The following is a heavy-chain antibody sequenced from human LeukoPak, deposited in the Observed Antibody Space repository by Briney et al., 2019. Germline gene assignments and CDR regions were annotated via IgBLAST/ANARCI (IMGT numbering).Heavy chain of an antibody. CDR2: INPNSGGT. Sequence: ASVKVSCKASGYTFTGYYMHWVRQAPGQGLEWMGWINPNSGGTNYAQKFQGRVTMTRDTSISTAYMELSRLRSDDTAVYYCARDREGYYDILTGYYGFGAFDIWGQGTMVTVSS. D-gene: IGHD3-9*01. CDR1: GYTFTGYY. CDR3: ARDREGYYDILTGYYGFGAFDI. V-gene: IGHV1-2*02. J-gene: IGHJ3*02.